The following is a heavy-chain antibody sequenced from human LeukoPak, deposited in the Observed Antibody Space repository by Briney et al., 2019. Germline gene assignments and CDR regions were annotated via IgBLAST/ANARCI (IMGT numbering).Heavy chain of an antibody. D-gene: IGHD4-17*01. Sequence: SETLSLTCTVSGGSISSSSYYWGWIRQPPGKGLEWIGSTYYSGSTYYNPSLKSRVTISVDASKNQFSLKLSSVTAADTAVYYCARHRGYGGIPHPDYWGQGTLVTVSS. V-gene: IGHV4-39*01. J-gene: IGHJ4*02. CDR2: TYYSGST. CDR1: GGSISSSSYY. CDR3: ARHRGYGGIPHPDY.